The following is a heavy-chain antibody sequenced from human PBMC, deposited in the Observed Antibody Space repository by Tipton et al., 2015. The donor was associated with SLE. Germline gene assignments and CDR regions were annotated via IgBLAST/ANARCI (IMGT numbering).Heavy chain of an antibody. J-gene: IGHJ4*02. D-gene: IGHD2-8*01. CDR2: INHSGST. CDR3: ARDCTTGVCYTTSFDY. Sequence: TLSLTCAVYGGSFSDYSWSWIRQPPGKGLEWIGEINHSGSTNYNPSLKSRVTISIDTSKNQFSLRLSSVTAADTAVHYCARDCTTGVCYTTSFDYRGQGTLVTVSP. V-gene: IGHV4-34*01. CDR1: GGSFSDYS.